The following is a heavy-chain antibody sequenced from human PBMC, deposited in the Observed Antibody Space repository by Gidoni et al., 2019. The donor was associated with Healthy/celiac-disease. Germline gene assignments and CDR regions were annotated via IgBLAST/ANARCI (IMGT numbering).Heavy chain of an antibody. CDR1: GGSISSSSYY. CDR2: IYYSGST. D-gene: IGHD6-6*01. J-gene: IGHJ5*02. V-gene: IGHV4-39*01. CDR3: ARLLVRAARLPPRGWFDP. Sequence: QLQLQESVPGLVKPSETLSLTCTVSGGSISSSSYYWGWIRQPPWKGRGWIGSIYYSGSTYYNPSLKSRVTISVDTSKNQFSLKLSSVTAADTAVYYCARLLVRAARLPPRGWFDPWGQGTLVTVSS.